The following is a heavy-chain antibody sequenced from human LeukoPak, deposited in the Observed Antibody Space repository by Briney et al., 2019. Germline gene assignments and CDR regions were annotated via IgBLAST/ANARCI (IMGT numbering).Heavy chain of an antibody. J-gene: IGHJ3*02. CDR2: IYYSGST. CDR3: ASYDSSGYGLDAFDI. V-gene: IGHV4-39*01. CDR1: GGSISSSSYY. Sequence: PSETLSLTCTVSGGSISSSSYYWGWIRQPPGKGLEWIGSIYYSGSTYYNPSLKSRVTISVDTSKNQFSLKLSSVTAADTAVYYCASYDSSGYGLDAFDIWGQGTMVTVPS. D-gene: IGHD3-22*01.